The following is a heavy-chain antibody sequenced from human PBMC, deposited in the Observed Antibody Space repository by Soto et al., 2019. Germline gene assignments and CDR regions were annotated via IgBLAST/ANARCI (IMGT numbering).Heavy chain of an antibody. D-gene: IGHD3-22*01. J-gene: IGHJ3*02. CDR3: ARGPLTLTYYYDSSGYYYCDI. CDR1: GYTFTGYY. Sequence: ASVKVSCKASGYTFTGYYMHWVRQAPGQGLEWMGWINPNNGDTNYAQKFQGRVTMTRDTSISTAYMELSGLRSEDTAVYYCARGPLTLTYYYDSSGYYYCDIWGQGTMVTVSS. CDR2: INPNNGDT. V-gene: IGHV1-2*02.